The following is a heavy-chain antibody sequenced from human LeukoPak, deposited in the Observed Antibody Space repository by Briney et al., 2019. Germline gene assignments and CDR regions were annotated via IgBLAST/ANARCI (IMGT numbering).Heavy chain of an antibody. D-gene: IGHD3-10*01. CDR1: GFTFSTYS. J-gene: IGHJ4*02. V-gene: IGHV3-21*01. Sequence: GGSLRLSCAASGFTFSTYSMNWVRQAPGKGLDWVSYISSSGRYIYYTDSVKGRFTISRDNAKNSLYLQMNSLRAEDTAIYYCARDISGSGSPLDHWGQGTLVTVSS. CDR2: ISSSGRYI. CDR3: ARDISGSGSPLDH.